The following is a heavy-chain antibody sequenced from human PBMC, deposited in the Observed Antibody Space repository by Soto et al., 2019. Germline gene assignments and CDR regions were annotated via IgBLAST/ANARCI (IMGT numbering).Heavy chain of an antibody. J-gene: IGHJ6*02. CDR1: GGNFSSYA. CDR2: IIPVFRTT. Sequence: QVQLVQSGAEVKKPGSSVKVSCKASGGNFSSYAISWLRQAPGQRLEWMGGIIPVFRTTNSEQKLQGRVTFTADGSTSTAYMDLSILTSADTAVYYCAIASPYRLRQTPTVNQDYYPRDVLCQGTTVSVSS. D-gene: IGHD1-26*01. V-gene: IGHV1-69*01. CDR3: AIASPYRLRQTPTVNQDYYPRDV.